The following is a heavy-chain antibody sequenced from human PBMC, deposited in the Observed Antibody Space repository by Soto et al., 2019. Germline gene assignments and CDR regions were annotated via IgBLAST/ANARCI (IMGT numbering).Heavy chain of an antibody. CDR3: ARHGDSSSPNWFDP. CDR1: GYSFTSYW. J-gene: IGHJ5*02. Sequence: GESLKISCKGSGYSFTSYWITWVRQMPGKGLEWMGRIDPTDSYTSYSPAFQGHVTISGDKSISTAYLQWSTLKASDTAVYYCARHGDSSSPNWFDPWGQGTLVTVSS. CDR2: IDPTDSYT. V-gene: IGHV5-10-1*01. D-gene: IGHD6-6*01.